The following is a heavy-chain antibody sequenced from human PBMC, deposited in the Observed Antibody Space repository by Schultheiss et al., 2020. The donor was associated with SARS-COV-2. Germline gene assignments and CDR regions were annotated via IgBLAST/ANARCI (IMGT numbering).Heavy chain of an antibody. J-gene: IGHJ4*02. CDR3: ARLSPSDY. V-gene: IGHV3-30*04. Sequence: GESLKISCSASEFTFSSYAMHWVRQAPGKGLEWVAVISYDGSNKYYADSVKGRFTISRDNSKNTLYLQMNSLRAEDTAVYYCARLSPSDYWGQGTLVTVSS. CDR2: ISYDGSNK. CDR1: EFTFSSYA.